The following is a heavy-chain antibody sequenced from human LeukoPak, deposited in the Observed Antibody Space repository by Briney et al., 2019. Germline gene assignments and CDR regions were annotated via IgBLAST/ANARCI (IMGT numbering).Heavy chain of an antibody. CDR1: GGTISSYA. D-gene: IGHD3-9*01. V-gene: IGHV1-69*05. CDR2: LIPIFGTA. Sequence: SVKVSCKASGGTISSYAISWVRQAPGQGLEWMGRLIPIFGTANYAQKFQGRVTITTDESTTTAYMELSSLKSEYTAVYYCARDGTGRNILTHYYREWGQGTLVTVSS. J-gene: IGHJ4*02. CDR3: ARDGTGRNILTHYYRE.